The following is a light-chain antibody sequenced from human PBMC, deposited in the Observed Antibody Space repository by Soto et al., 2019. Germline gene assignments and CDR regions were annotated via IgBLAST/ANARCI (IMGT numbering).Light chain of an antibody. J-gene: IGLJ3*02. V-gene: IGLV1-44*01. CDR2: SNN. CDR1: SSNIGSNT. Sequence: QSVLTQPPSASGTPGQRVTISCSGSSSNIGSNTVNWYQQLPGTAPKLLIYSNNQRPSGVPDRFSGSKSGTSASLAISGLRSEGEADYYCAAWDDGLNGWVFGGGTKLTVL. CDR3: AAWDDGLNGWV.